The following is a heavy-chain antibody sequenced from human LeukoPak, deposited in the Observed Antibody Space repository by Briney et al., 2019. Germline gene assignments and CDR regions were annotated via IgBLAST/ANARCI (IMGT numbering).Heavy chain of an antibody. Sequence: GGSLRLSCAGSGFTFCSYAMSWVRQAPGQGLEWVSVISDSGDYTSYADSVRGRFTISRDNSRNTLYLQMISLRPEDTAVYYCAKDTSIGKYCTNGVCSPFDYWGQGTLVTVSS. V-gene: IGHV3-23*01. CDR2: ISDSGDYT. CDR1: GFTFCSYA. D-gene: IGHD2-8*01. J-gene: IGHJ4*02. CDR3: AKDTSIGKYCTNGVCSPFDY.